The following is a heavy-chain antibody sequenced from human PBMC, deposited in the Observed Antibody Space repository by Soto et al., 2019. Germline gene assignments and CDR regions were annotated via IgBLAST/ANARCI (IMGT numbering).Heavy chain of an antibody. D-gene: IGHD3-10*01. CDR3: ARDSYLGITMVRARPWGAFDI. J-gene: IGHJ3*02. CDR2: ISYDGSNK. V-gene: IGHV3-30-3*01. Sequence: GGSLRLSCAASGFTFSSYAMHWVRQAPGKGLEWVAVISYDGSNKYYADSVKGRFTISRDNSKNTLYLQMNSLRAEDTAVYYCARDSYLGITMVRARPWGAFDIWGQGTMVTVSS. CDR1: GFTFSSYA.